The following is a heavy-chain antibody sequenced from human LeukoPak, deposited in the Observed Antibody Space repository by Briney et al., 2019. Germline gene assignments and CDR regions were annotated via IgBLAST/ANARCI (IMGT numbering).Heavy chain of an antibody. CDR3: ARGAARPTPFDY. J-gene: IGHJ4*02. CDR2: INHSGST. D-gene: IGHD6-6*01. Sequence: SETLSLTCAVYGGSFSGYYWSWIRQPPGKGLEWIGEINHSGSTNYNPSLKSRVTISVDTSKNQFSLKLSSVTAADTAVYYCARGAARPTPFDYRGQGTLVTVSS. CDR1: GGSFSGYY. V-gene: IGHV4-34*01.